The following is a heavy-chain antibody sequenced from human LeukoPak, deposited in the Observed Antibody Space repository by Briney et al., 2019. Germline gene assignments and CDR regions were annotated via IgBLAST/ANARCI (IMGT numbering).Heavy chain of an antibody. V-gene: IGHV1-2*02. CDR3: ARDVTGTTRYYYYYMDV. D-gene: IGHD1-7*01. Sequence: GASVKVSCKASEYTFTGYYMHWVRQAPGQGLEWMGWINPNSGGTNYAQKFQGKVTMTRDTSISTAYMELSRLRSDDTAVYYCARDVTGTTRYYYYYMDVWGKGTTVTVS. CDR2: INPNSGGT. CDR1: EYTFTGYY. J-gene: IGHJ6*03.